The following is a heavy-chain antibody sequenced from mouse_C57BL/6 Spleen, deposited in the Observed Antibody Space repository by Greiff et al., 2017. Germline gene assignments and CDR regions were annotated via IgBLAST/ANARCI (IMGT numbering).Heavy chain of an antibody. CDR3: AREGLLPFDY. V-gene: IGHV3-6*01. CDR2: ISYDGSN. CDR1: GYSITSGYY. Sequence: EVQVVESGPGLVKPSQSLSLTCYVTGYSITSGYYWNWIRQFPGNKLEWMGYISYDGSNNYNPSLKNRISITRDTSKNQFFLKLNSVTTEDTATYYCAREGLLPFDYWGQGTTLTVSS. D-gene: IGHD2-10*01. J-gene: IGHJ2*01.